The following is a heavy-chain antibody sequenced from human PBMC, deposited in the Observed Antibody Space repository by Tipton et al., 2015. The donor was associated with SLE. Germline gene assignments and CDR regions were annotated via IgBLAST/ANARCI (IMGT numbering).Heavy chain of an antibody. CDR2: TYYRAKWSN. D-gene: IGHD2-2*01. Sequence: TLSLTCVISGDSIYSSSATWGCIRQFPSRGLEWLGRTYYRAKWSNDYAASVKSRLTINPDSSKNQFSLHLSSVTPEDTAVYYCAREDCSSTSCYQDAFDNWGQGTMVTVSS. V-gene: IGHV6-1*01. J-gene: IGHJ3*02. CDR3: AREDCSSTSCYQDAFDN. CDR1: GDSIYSSSAT.